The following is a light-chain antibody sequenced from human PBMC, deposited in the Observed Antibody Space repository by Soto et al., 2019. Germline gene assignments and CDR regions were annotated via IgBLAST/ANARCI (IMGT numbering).Light chain of an antibody. CDR2: GAS. V-gene: IGKV3-15*01. CDR1: QSVATN. Sequence: EAVLTQSPATLSVSPGERATLSCRASQSVATNVAWYQQRPGQAPRLLIYGASKRAIGLPARFSGSGSGTAFTLTITSLQSEDFAVYYCQQYNNWPQTFGQGTKVEIK. J-gene: IGKJ1*01. CDR3: QQYNNWPQT.